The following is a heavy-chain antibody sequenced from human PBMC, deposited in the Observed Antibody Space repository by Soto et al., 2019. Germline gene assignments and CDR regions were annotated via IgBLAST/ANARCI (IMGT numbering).Heavy chain of an antibody. CDR1: GGTFSSYT. CDR2: IIPILGIA. Sequence: QVQLVQSGAEVKKPGSSVKVSCKASGGTFSSYTISWVRQAPGQGLEWMGRIIPILGIANYAQKFQGRVTXXADKSTSTAYMELSSLRSEDTAVYYCVGLQWGMDVWGQGTTVTVSS. D-gene: IGHD5-12*01. CDR3: VGLQWGMDV. J-gene: IGHJ6*02. V-gene: IGHV1-69*02.